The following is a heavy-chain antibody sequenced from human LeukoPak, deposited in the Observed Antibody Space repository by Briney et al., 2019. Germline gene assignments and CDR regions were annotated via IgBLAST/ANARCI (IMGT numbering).Heavy chain of an antibody. Sequence: GGSLRLSCAASGFTFSNYGMRWVRQAPGKGLEWVAFIRYDGSNKYYADSVKGRFTISRDNSKNTLYLQMNSLRAEDTAVYYCAKHYDSSGYYSDYWGQGTLVTASS. D-gene: IGHD3-22*01. CDR3: AKHYDSSGYYSDY. CDR1: GFTFSNYG. CDR2: IRYDGSNK. J-gene: IGHJ4*02. V-gene: IGHV3-30*02.